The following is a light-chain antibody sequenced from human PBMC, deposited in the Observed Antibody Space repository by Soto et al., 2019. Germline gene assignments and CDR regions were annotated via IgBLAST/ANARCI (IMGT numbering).Light chain of an antibody. CDR3: GTWDSSLSAYVV. J-gene: IGLJ2*01. V-gene: IGLV1-51*01. Sequence: QSVLTQPPSVSAAPGQKVIISCSGSSSNIGNNYVSWYQQLPGTAPKLLIYDNNKRPSGIPDRFSGSKSGTSATLGITGLQTGDEADYYCGTWDSSLSAYVVFGGGTKVTVL. CDR1: SSNIGNNY. CDR2: DNN.